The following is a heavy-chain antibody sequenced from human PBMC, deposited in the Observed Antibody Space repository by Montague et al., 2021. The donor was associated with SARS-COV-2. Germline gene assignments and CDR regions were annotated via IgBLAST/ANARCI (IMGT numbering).Heavy chain of an antibody. J-gene: IGHJ3*02. V-gene: IGHV4-38-2*02. Sequence: SETLSLTRTVSGVSIGSGDYWGWIRQPPGKGLEWFGSIYHSGSTXYSPSPHSRLTMSIDTSTNQFSLRLTSVTAADTAAFFCVREKAGGLGNGFDIRGQGTTVTVSS. CDR1: GVSIGSGDY. CDR2: IYHSGST. CDR3: VREKAGGLGNGFDI.